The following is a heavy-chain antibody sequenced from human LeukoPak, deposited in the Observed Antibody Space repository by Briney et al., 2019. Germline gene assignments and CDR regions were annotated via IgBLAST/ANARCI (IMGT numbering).Heavy chain of an antibody. V-gene: IGHV3-74*01. Sequence: PGGSLRLSCVASGFPFSTYWMHWVRQAPGKGLIWVSHISSDGSNTRYVDSVKGRFTISRDNAKNTLYLQMNSLRAEDTGVYYCARKTVPDYWGQGTLVTVSS. CDR2: ISSDGSNT. CDR1: GFPFSTYW. CDR3: ARKTVPDY. J-gene: IGHJ4*02. D-gene: IGHD1-1*01.